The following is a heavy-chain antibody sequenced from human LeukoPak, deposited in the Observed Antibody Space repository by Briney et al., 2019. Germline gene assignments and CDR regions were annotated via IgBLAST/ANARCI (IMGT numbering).Heavy chain of an antibody. J-gene: IGHJ3*02. CDR3: AKGRYSYGQGDAFDI. CDR1: GFTFSSYA. D-gene: IGHD5-18*01. V-gene: IGHV3-23*01. CDR2: ISGSGGST. Sequence: GGSLRLSCAASGFTFSSYAMSWVRQAPGKGLEWVSAISGSGGSTYYADSVKGRLTISRDNSKNTLYLQMNSLRAEDTAVYYCAKGRYSYGQGDAFDIWGQGTMVTVSS.